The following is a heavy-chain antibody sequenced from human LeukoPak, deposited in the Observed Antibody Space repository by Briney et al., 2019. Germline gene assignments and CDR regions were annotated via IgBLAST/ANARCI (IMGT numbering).Heavy chain of an antibody. J-gene: IGHJ6*03. D-gene: IGHD3-10*01. CDR3: ARDGANKVRGVHYYYMDV. V-gene: IGHV1-2*06. CDR2: INPNSGGT. CDR1: GYTFSGYY. Sequence: ASVKVSCKASGYTFSGYYMHWVRQAPGQGVVWMGRINPNSGGTNYAQKFQGRVTMTRDTSTGTAYMELSSLTSDDTAVYYCARDGANKVRGVHYYYMDVWGKGTTVTVSS.